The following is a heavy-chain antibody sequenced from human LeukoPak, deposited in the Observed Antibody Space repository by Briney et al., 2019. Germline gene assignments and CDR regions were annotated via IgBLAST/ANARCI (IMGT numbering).Heavy chain of an antibody. Sequence: ESLKISCKGSAYNFANYWIGWVRQLPGKGLEWMGIIYPGDSDTRYSPSFQGQITISADKSISTVYLQWSSLKASDTAIYYCARGYCSSTSCYTNFDSWGQGTLVTVSS. CDR3: ARGYCSSTSCYTNFDS. V-gene: IGHV5-51*01. CDR2: IYPGDSDT. J-gene: IGHJ4*02. CDR1: AYNFANYW. D-gene: IGHD2-2*02.